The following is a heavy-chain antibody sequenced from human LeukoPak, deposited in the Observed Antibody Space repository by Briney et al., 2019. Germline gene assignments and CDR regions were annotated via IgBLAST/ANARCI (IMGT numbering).Heavy chain of an antibody. CDR2: INYSGNT. D-gene: IGHD1-26*01. V-gene: IGHV4-39*01. Sequence: PSETLSLTCTVSRGSISISGYWGGWIRQTPGKGLEWIGIINYSGNTYYNPSLKSQVTMSVDTSKNQFSVKLSSVTAADTAMYYCTRHKQVVGSSEIDYWGQGMLVTVSS. CDR1: RGSISISGYW. CDR3: TRHKQVVGSSEIDY. J-gene: IGHJ4*02.